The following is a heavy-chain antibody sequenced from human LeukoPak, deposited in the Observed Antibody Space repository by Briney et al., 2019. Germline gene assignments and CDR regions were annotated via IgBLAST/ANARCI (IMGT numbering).Heavy chain of an antibody. D-gene: IGHD4-17*01. CDR1: GGSISSYY. V-gene: IGHV4-59*12. J-gene: IGHJ4*02. CDR3: ARAHQLRSGSAN. Sequence: PSETLSLTCTVSGGSISSYYWSWIRQPPGKGLEWIGYIYYSGSTYYNPSLKSRVTISVDTSKNQFSLKLSSVTAADTAVYYCARAHQLRSGSANWGQGTLVTVSS. CDR2: IYYSGST.